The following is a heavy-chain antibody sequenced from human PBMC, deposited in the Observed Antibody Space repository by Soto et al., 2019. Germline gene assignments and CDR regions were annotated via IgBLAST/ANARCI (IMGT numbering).Heavy chain of an antibody. CDR2: IIAIPGTA. CDR1: GGTFGSYA. V-gene: IGHV1-69*01. J-gene: IGHJ6*02. Sequence: QVQLVQSGAEVKKPGSSVKVSCKASGGTFGSYAISWVRQAPGQGLEWMGGIIAIPGTANYAQKLQGRVTIAADESTSTAYLELSSMRSEDNAVSYCARSQGSSTRLETYYHYYYGIDVCGQGTKITISS. D-gene: IGHD2-2*01. CDR3: ARSQGSSTRLETYYHYYYGIDV.